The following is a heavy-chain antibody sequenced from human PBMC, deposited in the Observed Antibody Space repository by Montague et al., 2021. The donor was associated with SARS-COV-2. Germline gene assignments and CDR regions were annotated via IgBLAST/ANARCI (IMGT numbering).Heavy chain of an antibody. J-gene: IGHJ4*02. Sequence: PALVKPTQTLTLTCTFSGFSLSTSGVGVGWIRQPPGKALEWLALIYCDDDNRSSPSLKSRLTITKDTSKNQVVLTMTNMDPVDTATYYSAHSRYYYYDSSGYSVYYVDYWGQGTLVTVSS. CDR3: AHSRYYYYDSSGYSVYYVDY. CDR1: GFSLSTSGVG. CDR2: IYCDDDN. V-gene: IGHV2-5*02. D-gene: IGHD3-22*01.